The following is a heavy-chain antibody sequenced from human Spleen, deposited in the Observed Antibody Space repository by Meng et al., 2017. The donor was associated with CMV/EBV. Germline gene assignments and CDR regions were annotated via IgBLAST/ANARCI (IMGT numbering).Heavy chain of an antibody. CDR3: ARGRGYSGSDWTLKGFDWFDP. CDR2: INHSGST. J-gene: IGHJ5*02. V-gene: IGHV4-34*01. D-gene: IGHD5-12*01. CDR1: GGSFSGYY. Sequence: SETLSLTCAVYGGSFSGYYWSWIRQPPGKGLEWIGEINHSGSTNYNPSLKSRVTISVDTSKNQFSLKLSSVTAADTAVYYCARGRGYSGSDWTLKGFDWFDPWGQGTLVTVSS.